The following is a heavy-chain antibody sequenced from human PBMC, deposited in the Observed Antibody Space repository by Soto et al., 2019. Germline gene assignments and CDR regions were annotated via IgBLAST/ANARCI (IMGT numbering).Heavy chain of an antibody. J-gene: IGHJ4*02. CDR2: INPSGGST. V-gene: IGHV1-46*03. CDR1: GYTFTSYY. D-gene: IGHD4-17*01. Sequence: QVQLVQSGAEVKKPGASVKVSCKASGYTFTSYYMHWVRQAPGQGLEWMGIINPSGGSTSYAQKFQGRVTMTRDTSTRKVYIGLSSLRSEDTAVYYCARWGGAYGDYFYYFDYWGQGTLVTVSS. CDR3: ARWGGAYGDYFYYFDY.